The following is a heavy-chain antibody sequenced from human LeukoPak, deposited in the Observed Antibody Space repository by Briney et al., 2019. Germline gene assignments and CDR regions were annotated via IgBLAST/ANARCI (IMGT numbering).Heavy chain of an antibody. Sequence: SETLSLTCAVYGGSFNGFYWSWIRQPPGKGLEWIGEGDHRGGTKYNPSLKSRVIISADSSKNQFSLKLSSVTAADTAVYYCAKNGQTGFSFDPWGQGTLVTVSS. CDR1: GGSFNGFY. D-gene: IGHD3-9*01. CDR3: AKNGQTGFSFDP. V-gene: IGHV4-34*01. CDR2: GDHRGGT. J-gene: IGHJ5*02.